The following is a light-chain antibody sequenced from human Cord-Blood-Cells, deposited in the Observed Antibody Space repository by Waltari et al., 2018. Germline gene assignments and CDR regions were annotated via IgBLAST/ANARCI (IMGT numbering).Light chain of an antibody. J-gene: IGLJ2*01. Sequence: QSALTQPASVSGSPGQSITISCTGTSSDVGGYNYVSWYQQHPGKAPKLRIYDVSNRPSGVSNRFSGSKSGNTASLTICGLQAEDEADYYCSSYTSSSTLVFGGGTKLTVL. CDR1: SSDVGGYNY. CDR2: DVS. V-gene: IGLV2-14*01. CDR3: SSYTSSSTLV.